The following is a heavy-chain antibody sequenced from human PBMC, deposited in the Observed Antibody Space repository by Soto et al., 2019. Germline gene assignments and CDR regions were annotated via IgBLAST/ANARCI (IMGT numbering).Heavy chain of an antibody. Sequence: GGSLRLSCAASGFTFSSYGMHWVRQAPGKGLEWVAVISYDGSNKYYADSVKGRFTISRDNSKNTLYLQMNSLRAEDTAVYYCAKENYGIYWGQGTLVTVSS. J-gene: IGHJ4*02. CDR3: AKENYGIY. CDR1: GFTFSSYG. CDR2: ISYDGSNK. V-gene: IGHV3-30*18. D-gene: IGHD4-17*01.